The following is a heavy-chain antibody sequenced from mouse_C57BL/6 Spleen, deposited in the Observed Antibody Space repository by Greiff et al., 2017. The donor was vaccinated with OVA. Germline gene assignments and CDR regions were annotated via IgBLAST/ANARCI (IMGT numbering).Heavy chain of an antibody. V-gene: IGHV1-19*01. CDR3: ARRSDSSGSWFAY. CDR2: INPYNGGT. Sequence: EVQLQQSGPVLVKPGASVKMSCKASGYTFTDYYMNWVKQSHGKSLEWIGVINPYNGGTSYNQKFKGKATLPVDKSSSTAYMELNSLTAEDSAVYYCARRSDSSGSWFAYWGQGTLVTVSA. J-gene: IGHJ3*01. CDR1: GYTFTDYY. D-gene: IGHD3-2*02.